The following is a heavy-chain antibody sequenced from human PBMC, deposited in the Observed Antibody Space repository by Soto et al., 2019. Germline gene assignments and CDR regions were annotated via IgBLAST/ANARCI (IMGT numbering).Heavy chain of an antibody. J-gene: IGHJ6*02. CDR2: VYYSGIT. Sequence: QVQLQESGPGLVKPSETLSLTCTVSGDSISNRRYYWGWIRQPLGKGLEWIGSVYYSGITYYSPSLRSRVTISVHTSENQLALKLRFVTAADTAVYYCARLTGEGVEDLIYYGLDVWGQGTTVIVSS. D-gene: IGHD3-16*01. CDR3: ARLTGEGVEDLIYYGLDV. V-gene: IGHV4-39*01. CDR1: GDSISNRRYY.